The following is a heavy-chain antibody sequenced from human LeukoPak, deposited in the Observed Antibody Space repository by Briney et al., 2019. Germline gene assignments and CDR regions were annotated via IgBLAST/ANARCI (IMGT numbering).Heavy chain of an antibody. D-gene: IGHD3-16*01. CDR3: ARHPWGIKVADY. CDR1: GYSFTSNW. J-gene: IGHJ4*02. Sequence: GESLKISCKGSGYSFTSNWIGWVRQMPGKGLEWMWIIYPGDCETTYSPSFQGQVTISADKSITTAFLQWDSLKASDTAMYYCARHPWGIKVADYWGQGTLVTVSS. CDR2: IYPGDCET. V-gene: IGHV5-51*01.